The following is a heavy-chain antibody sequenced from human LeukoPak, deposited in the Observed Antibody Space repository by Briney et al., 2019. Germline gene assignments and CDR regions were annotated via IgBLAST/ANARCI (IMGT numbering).Heavy chain of an antibody. D-gene: IGHD3-16*01. J-gene: IGHJ5*02. CDR2: IITNSGVT. V-gene: IGHV1-2*02. CDR3: ARGERGTVGFDP. CDR1: GYTFTGYF. Sequence: ASVKVSCKASGYTFTGYFMHWVRQAPGQGLEWMGWIITNSGVTKYAQKFQGRVTMTRDTSISTAYMELSSLRSDDTAVYYCARGERGTVGFDPWGQGTLVTVSS.